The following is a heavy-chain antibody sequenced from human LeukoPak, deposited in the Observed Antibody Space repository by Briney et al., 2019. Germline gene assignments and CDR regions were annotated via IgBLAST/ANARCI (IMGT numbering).Heavy chain of an antibody. V-gene: IGHV1-69*05. D-gene: IGHD3-3*01. J-gene: IGHJ5*02. CDR3: AREHYDFWSGYYSKGWFDP. Sequence: ASVKVSCKASGGTFSSYAISWVRQAPGQGLEWMGGIIPIFGTANYAQKFQGRVTITTDESTSTAYMELSSLRSEDTAVYYCAREHYDFWSGYYSKGWFDPWGQGTLVTVSS. CDR2: IIPIFGTA. CDR1: GGTFSSYA.